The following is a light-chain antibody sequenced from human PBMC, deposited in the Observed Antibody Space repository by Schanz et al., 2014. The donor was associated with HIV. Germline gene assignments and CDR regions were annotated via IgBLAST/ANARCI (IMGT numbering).Light chain of an antibody. J-gene: IGKJ1*01. CDR2: GAS. CDR3: QHYGSSRWT. CDR1: QSVPSNY. V-gene: IGKV3-20*01. Sequence: EIVLTQSPGTLSLSPGERATLSCRASQSVPSNYLAWYQQTPGQAPRLLIYGASSRATGIPDRFSGSGSGTDFTLSVSRLEPEDFAVYYCQHYGSSRWTFGQGTKVEIK.